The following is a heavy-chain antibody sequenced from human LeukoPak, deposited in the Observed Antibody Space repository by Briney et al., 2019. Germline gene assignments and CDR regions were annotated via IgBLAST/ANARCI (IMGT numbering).Heavy chain of an antibody. Sequence: GGSLRLSCAASGFTFSSYGMPWVRQAPGKGLEWVAVIWYDGSNKYYADSAKGRFTISRDNSKNTLYLQMNSLRAEDTAVYYCARDLISVRGVIIDYYYYYGMDVWGQGTTVTVSS. V-gene: IGHV3-33*01. CDR3: ARDLISVRGVIIDYYYYYGMDV. CDR2: IWYDGSNK. J-gene: IGHJ6*02. CDR1: GFTFSSYG. D-gene: IGHD3-10*01.